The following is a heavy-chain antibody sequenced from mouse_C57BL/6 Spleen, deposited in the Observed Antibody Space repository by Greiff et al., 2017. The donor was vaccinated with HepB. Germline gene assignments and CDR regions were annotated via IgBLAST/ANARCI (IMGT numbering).Heavy chain of an antibody. Sequence: VQLQQSGAELARPGASVKLSCKASGYTFTSYGISWVKQRTGQGLEWIGEIYPRSGNTYYNEKFKGKATLTADKSSSTAYMELRSLTSEDSAVYFCARNRSQDGYSAWFAYWGQGTLVTVSA. CDR1: GYTFTSYG. CDR2: IYPRSGNT. CDR3: ARNRSQDGYSAWFAY. V-gene: IGHV1-81*01. D-gene: IGHD2-3*01. J-gene: IGHJ3*01.